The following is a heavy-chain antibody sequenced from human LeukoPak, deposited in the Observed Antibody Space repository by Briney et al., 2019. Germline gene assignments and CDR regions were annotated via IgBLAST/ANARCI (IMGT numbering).Heavy chain of an antibody. D-gene: IGHD3-22*01. CDR2: INSDGSST. CDR1: GFTFSSYW. V-gene: IGHV3-74*01. J-gene: IGHJ1*01. CDR3: ARDYYDSSGYYLKYFQH. Sequence: GGSLRLSCAASGFTFSSYWMHWVRQGPGKGLVWVSRINSDGSSTNYADSVKGRFTISRDNAKNSLYLQMNSLRAEDTAVYYCARDYYDSSGYYLKYFQHWGQGTLVTVSS.